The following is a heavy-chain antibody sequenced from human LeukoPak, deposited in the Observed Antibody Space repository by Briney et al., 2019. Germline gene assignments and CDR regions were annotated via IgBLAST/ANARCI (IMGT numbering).Heavy chain of an antibody. J-gene: IGHJ4*02. CDR1: GGTFSSYA. D-gene: IGHD3-3*01. V-gene: IGHV1-69*05. Sequence: ASAKVSCKASGGTFSSYAISWVRQAPGQGLEWMGRIIPIFGTANYAQKFQGRVTITTDESTSTAYMELSSLRSGDTAVYYCARDTSPFGVAPFDYWGQGTLVTVSS. CDR2: IIPIFGTA. CDR3: ARDTSPFGVAPFDY.